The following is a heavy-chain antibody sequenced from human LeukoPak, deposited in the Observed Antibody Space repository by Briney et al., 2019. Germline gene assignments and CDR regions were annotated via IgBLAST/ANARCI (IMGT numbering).Heavy chain of an antibody. CDR2: IYTSGST. J-gene: IGHJ3*02. Sequence: SETLSLTCTVSGGSISSYYWSWIRQPAGKGLEWIGRIYTSGSTNYNPSLKSRVTMSVDTSKNQFSLKLSSVTAADTAVYYCARGDIVATIRGVAFDIWGQGTMVTVSS. CDR3: ARGDIVATIRGVAFDI. D-gene: IGHD5-12*01. V-gene: IGHV4-4*07. CDR1: GGSISSYY.